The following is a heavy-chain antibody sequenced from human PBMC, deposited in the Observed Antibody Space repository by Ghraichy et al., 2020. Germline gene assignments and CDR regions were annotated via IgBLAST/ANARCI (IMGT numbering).Heavy chain of an antibody. V-gene: IGHV3-30*02. CDR3: AKLQEGGYYYDSSGYFRFGPAPDY. Sequence: GGSLRLSCAASGFTFSSYGMHWVRQAPGKGLEWVAFIRYDGSNKYYADSVKGRFTISRDNSKNTLYLQMNSLRAEDTAVYYCAKLQEGGYYYDSSGYFRFGPAPDYWGQGTLVTVSS. J-gene: IGHJ4*02. D-gene: IGHD3-22*01. CDR2: IRYDGSNK. CDR1: GFTFSSYG.